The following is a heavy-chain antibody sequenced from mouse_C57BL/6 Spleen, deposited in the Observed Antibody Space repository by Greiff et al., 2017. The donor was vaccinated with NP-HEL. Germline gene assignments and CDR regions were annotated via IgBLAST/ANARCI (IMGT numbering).Heavy chain of an antibody. D-gene: IGHD2-3*01. CDR2: INPGSGGT. J-gene: IGHJ4*01. CDR1: GYAFTNYL. CDR3: ARLGDGFPYAMDY. Sequence: QLQQSGAELVRPGTSVKVSCKASGYAFTNYLIEWVKQRPGQGLEWIGVINPGSGGTNYNEKFKGKATLTADKSSSTAYMQLSSLTSEDSAVYFCARLGDGFPYAMDYWGQGTSVTVSS. V-gene: IGHV1-54*01.